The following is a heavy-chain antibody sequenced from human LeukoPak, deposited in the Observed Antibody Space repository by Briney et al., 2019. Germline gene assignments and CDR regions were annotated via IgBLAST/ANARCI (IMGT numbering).Heavy chain of an antibody. CDR3: ARDGRGIAAAGSPLVFDY. D-gene: IGHD6-13*01. CDR1: GFTFEDAG. Sequence: GGSLRLSCVASGFTFEDAGLSWVRQVPGKGLEWVSNINWNGNKAGYADSVKGRFTISRDNSKNTLYLQMNSLRVEDTAVYYCARDGRGIAAAGSPLVFDYWGQGTLVTVSS. V-gene: IGHV3-20*04. CDR2: INWNGNKA. J-gene: IGHJ4*02.